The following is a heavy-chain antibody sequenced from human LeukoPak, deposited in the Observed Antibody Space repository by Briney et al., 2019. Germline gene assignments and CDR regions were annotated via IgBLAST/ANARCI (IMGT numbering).Heavy chain of an antibody. J-gene: IGHJ5*02. Sequence: GESLKISCKGSGYSFTSYWIGWVRQMPGKGLEWMGIIYPGDSDTRYSPSFQGRVTISADKSISTAYLQWSSLKASDTAMYYCARQRFTMRAYAGNWFDPCGQGTLVTVSS. D-gene: IGHD3-10*01. CDR2: IYPGDSDT. V-gene: IGHV5-51*01. CDR3: ARQRFTMRAYAGNWFDP. CDR1: GYSFTSYW.